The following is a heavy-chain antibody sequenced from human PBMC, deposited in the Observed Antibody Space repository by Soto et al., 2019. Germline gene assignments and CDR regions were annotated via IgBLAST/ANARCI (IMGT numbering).Heavy chain of an antibody. D-gene: IGHD3-10*01. J-gene: IGHJ4*02. V-gene: IGHV4-4*08. CDR3: ARVRGDPYYFDY. Sequence: QVQLQESGPGLVKPSETLSLTCTVSGGSISSYYWSWIRQPPGKGLEWIGYIYTSGSTNYNPSLKSRVTMSVDTSKNQFSLKLSSVTAADTAVYYCARVRGDPYYFDYWGQGTLVTVSS. CDR1: GGSISSYY. CDR2: IYTSGST.